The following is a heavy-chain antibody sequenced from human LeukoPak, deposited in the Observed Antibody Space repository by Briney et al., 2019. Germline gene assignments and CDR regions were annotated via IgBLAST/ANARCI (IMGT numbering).Heavy chain of an antibody. Sequence: SETLSLTCTVSGGSINRSYYYWGWIRQPPGKGLEWIGSIYYSGNTYYNPSLKSRVTISVDTSKNQFSLKLSSVTAADTAVYYCAGLMTTVTSEYWGQGTLVTVSS. V-gene: IGHV4-39*01. CDR2: IYYSGNT. J-gene: IGHJ4*02. CDR1: GGSINRSYYY. CDR3: AGLMTTVTSEY. D-gene: IGHD4-17*01.